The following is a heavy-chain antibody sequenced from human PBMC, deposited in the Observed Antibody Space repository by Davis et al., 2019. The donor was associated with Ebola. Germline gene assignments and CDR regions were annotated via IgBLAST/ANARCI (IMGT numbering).Heavy chain of an antibody. J-gene: IGHJ4*02. Sequence: PSETLSLTCTVSGYSISSGYYWGWIRQPPGKGLEWIGSIYHSGSTYYNPSLKSRVTISVDTSKNQFSLKLSSMTAADTAVYYCASLPVTYYDFWSGQQNYFDYWGQGTLVTVSS. CDR3: ASLPVTYYDFWSGQQNYFDY. V-gene: IGHV4-38-2*02. CDR1: GYSISSGYY. CDR2: IYHSGST. D-gene: IGHD3-3*01.